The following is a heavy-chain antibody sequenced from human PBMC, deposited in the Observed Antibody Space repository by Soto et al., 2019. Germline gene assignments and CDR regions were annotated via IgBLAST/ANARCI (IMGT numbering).Heavy chain of an antibody. J-gene: IGHJ4*02. V-gene: IGHV4-59*01. CDR3: AGGFSSFIDY. D-gene: IGHD6-13*01. CDR1: GGSISSYY. CDR2: IYYSGST. Sequence: QVQLQESGPGLVKPSETLSLTCTVSGGSISSYYWSWIRQPPGKGLEWIGYIYYSGSTNYNPSLKSRVTISVDTSKNQFSLKLSSVTAADTAVYDCAGGFSSFIDYWGQGTLFTVCS.